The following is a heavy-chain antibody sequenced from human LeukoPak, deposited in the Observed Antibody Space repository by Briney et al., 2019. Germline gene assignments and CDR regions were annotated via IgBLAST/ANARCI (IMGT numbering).Heavy chain of an antibody. J-gene: IGHJ4*02. CDR1: GFTFSSYA. D-gene: IGHD3-22*01. V-gene: IGHV3-23*01. Sequence: PGGSLRLSCAASGFTFSSYAMSWVRQAPGKGLDGVSAISGSGGSTYYADSVKGRFTISRDNSKNTLYLQMNSLRAEDTAVYYCAKDHDYYDSSGYYPTFDYWGQGTLVTVSS. CDR3: AKDHDYYDSSGYYPTFDY. CDR2: ISGSGGST.